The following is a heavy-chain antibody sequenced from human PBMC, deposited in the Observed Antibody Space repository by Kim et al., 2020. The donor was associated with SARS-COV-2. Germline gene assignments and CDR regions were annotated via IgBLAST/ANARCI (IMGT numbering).Heavy chain of an antibody. CDR2: INAGKGNT. D-gene: IGHD3-10*01. V-gene: IGHV1-3*01. J-gene: IGHJ4*02. CDR1: GYTFSSVD. Sequence: ASVKVSCKASGYTFSSVDLYWLRQAPGQRLEWMGRINAGKGNTEYSQKFQGRVTISRDTSASTAYMELSSLTSEDTAMYYCARRSSASGPYDFWCQGTLVTVSS. CDR3: ARRSSASGPYDF.